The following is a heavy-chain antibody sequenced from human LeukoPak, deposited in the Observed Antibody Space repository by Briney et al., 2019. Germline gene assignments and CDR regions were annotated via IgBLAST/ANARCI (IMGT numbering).Heavy chain of an antibody. CDR1: GGSISSGSYY. CDR2: IYTSGST. CDR3: ARGIPRRAFDI. V-gene: IGHV4-61*02. J-gene: IGHJ3*02. Sequence: TSETLSHTCTVSGGSISSGSYYWSWIRQPAGKGLEWIGRIYTSGSTNYNPSLKSRVTISVDTSKNQFSLKLSSVTAADTAVYYCARGIPRRAFDIWGQGTMVTVSS.